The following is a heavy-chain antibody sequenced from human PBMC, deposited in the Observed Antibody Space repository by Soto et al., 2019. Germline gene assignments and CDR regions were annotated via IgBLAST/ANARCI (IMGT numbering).Heavy chain of an antibody. CDR1: GFTFSSYA. V-gene: IGHV3-23*01. Sequence: GGSLRLSCAASGFTFSSYAMSWVRQAPGKGLEWVSAISGGGGDTYYADSVKGRFTISRDNSKNTLFLQMNSLRAEDTAVYYCAKEGYRSSLFYSYFEYWGQGTLVTVSS. D-gene: IGHD2-2*01. CDR3: AKEGYRSSLFYSYFEY. J-gene: IGHJ4*02. CDR2: ISGGGGDT.